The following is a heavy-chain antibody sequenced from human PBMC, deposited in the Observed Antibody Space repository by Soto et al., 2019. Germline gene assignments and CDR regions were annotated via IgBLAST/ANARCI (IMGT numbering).Heavy chain of an antibody. CDR2: TYYRSKWYN. Sequence: SPTLSLTCAISGDSVSSNSAAWNWIRQSPSRGLEWLGRTYYRSKWYNDYAVSVKSRITVNPDTSKNQFSLQLNSVTPEDTAVYYCAREVAARYYYYYGMDVWGQGTTVTVSS. J-gene: IGHJ6*02. CDR3: AREVAARYYYYYGMDV. CDR1: GDSVSSNSAA. V-gene: IGHV6-1*01. D-gene: IGHD6-6*01.